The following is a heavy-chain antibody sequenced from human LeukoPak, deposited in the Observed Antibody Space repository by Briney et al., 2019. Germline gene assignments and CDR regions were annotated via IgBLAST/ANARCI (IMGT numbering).Heavy chain of an antibody. CDR2: IYSGGNT. J-gene: IGHJ5*02. V-gene: IGHV3-53*01. CDR3: ARGYCSGGSCYPAWFDP. D-gene: IGHD2-15*01. Sequence: PGGSLRLSCAASGFTVSSNYMSWVRQAPGKGLEWFSVIYSGGNTYYADSVKGRFSISRDNSKNTLYLQMNSLRAEDTAVYYCARGYCSGGSCYPAWFDPWGQRTLVTVSS. CDR1: GFTVSSNY.